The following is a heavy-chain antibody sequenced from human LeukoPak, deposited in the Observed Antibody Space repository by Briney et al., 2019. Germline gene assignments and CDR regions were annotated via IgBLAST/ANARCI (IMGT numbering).Heavy chain of an antibody. J-gene: IGHJ4*02. CDR2: IKQDGTEK. CDR1: GFTFTTYW. Sequence: GGSLRLSCAASGFTFTTYWMSWVRQAPGKGLEWVANIKQDGTEKYYVDSVKGRFTISRDNAKNSLYLQMNSLRAEDTAVYYCARVWFGELYFDYWGQGTLVTVSS. D-gene: IGHD3-10*01. CDR3: ARVWFGELYFDY. V-gene: IGHV3-7*01.